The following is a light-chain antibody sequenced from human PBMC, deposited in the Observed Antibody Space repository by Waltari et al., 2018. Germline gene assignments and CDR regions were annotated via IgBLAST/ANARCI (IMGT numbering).Light chain of an antibody. CDR3: SSYTSSSTLV. V-gene: IGLV2-14*01. CDR1: SSDVGGYNY. J-gene: IGLJ1*01. CDR2: EVS. Sequence: QSALTQPASVSGSPGQSITISCTGTSSDVGGYNYVSWYQQHPGKAPKLMIYEVSNRPSGVSNLFSGSKSGNPASLTISGLQAEDEADYYCSSYTSSSTLVFGTGTKVTVL.